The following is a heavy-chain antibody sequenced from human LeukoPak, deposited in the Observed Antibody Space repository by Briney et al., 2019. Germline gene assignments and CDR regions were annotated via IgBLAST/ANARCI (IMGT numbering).Heavy chain of an antibody. J-gene: IGHJ3*02. Sequence: SETLSLTRTVSGGSLSSSSYYWGWLRQPPGKGRVWIGSIYYSGTTYYNPSLKSRVTISVDTSKNQFSLKLSSLTAADTAVYYCARSPVFRGTSAFDIWGQGTMVTVSS. CDR1: GGSLSSSSYY. CDR2: IYYSGTT. CDR3: ARSPVFRGTSAFDI. D-gene: IGHD1-1*01. V-gene: IGHV4-39*07.